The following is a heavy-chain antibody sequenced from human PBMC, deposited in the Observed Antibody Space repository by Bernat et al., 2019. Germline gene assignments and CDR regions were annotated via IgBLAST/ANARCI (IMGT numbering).Heavy chain of an antibody. J-gene: IGHJ3*02. CDR1: GGSFSGYY. CDR2: INHSGST. CDR3: ARINYYDNIWGTYRFDI. D-gene: IGHD3-16*02. Sequence: QVQLQQWGAGLLKPSESLSLTCAVYGGSFSGYYWTWIRQPPGKGLEWIGEINHSGSTNYNPSFKSRVTISVDTSKNQFSLKFISVTAADTAVYYCARINYYDNIWGTYRFDIWGQGTMVTVSS. V-gene: IGHV4-34*01.